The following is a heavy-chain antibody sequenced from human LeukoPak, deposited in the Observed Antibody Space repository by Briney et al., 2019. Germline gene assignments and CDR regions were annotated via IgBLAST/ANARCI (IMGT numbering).Heavy chain of an antibody. CDR1: GYTFISHG. CDR2: ISAYNGNT. D-gene: IGHD3-9*01. CDR3: ARVDTGYDILTGYPDYYYMDV. V-gene: IGHV1-18*01. J-gene: IGHJ6*03. Sequence: ASVNVSCKASGYTFISHGISWVRQAPGQGLEWMGWISAYNGNTNYSQKLQGRVTMTTDTSTSTAYMDLRSLRSDDTAVYYCARVDTGYDILTGYPDYYYMDVWGKGTTVTVSS.